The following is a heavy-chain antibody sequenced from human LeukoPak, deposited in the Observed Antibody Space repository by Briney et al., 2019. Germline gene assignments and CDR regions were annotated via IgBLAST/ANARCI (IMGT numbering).Heavy chain of an antibody. V-gene: IGHV3-73*01. CDR2: IRSKTKSYAT. CDR1: GFTFDDYA. CDR3: SRADDYDDYERHFQD. J-gene: IGHJ1*01. D-gene: IGHD4-17*01. Sequence: GRSLRLSCAASGFTFDDYAMHWVRQASGRGLEWVGRIRSKTKSYATAYVASVKGRFSVSRDDSKNTAYLQMNSLKTEDTGVYYCSRADDYDDYERHFQDWGQGTLVTVSS.